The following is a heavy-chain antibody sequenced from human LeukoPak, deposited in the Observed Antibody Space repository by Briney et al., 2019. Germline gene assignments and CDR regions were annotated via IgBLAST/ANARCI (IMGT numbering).Heavy chain of an antibody. CDR2: ISGSGGST. CDR1: GFTLSSYV. D-gene: IGHD6-19*01. J-gene: IGHJ6*02. Sequence: GGSLRHSCAASGFTLSSYVMSWVRQAPGKGLEWVSGISGSGGSTNYADSVKGRFTISRDNSKNTLYLQMNRLGVEDTAVYYCAKDSGSGWYQYGMDVWGQGTTVTVSS. CDR3: AKDSGSGWYQYGMDV. V-gene: IGHV3-23*01.